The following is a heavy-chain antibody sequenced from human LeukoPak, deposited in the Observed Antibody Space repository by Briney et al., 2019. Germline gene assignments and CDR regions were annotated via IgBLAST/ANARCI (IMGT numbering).Heavy chain of an antibody. Sequence: PSGTLSLTCAVSGGSIISSDYYWGWIRQPPGKGLEWIASIYYSGSTYYNPPLKSRVTISVDTSKNQFSLKLSSVTAADTAVYYCARTTYYYDRAEYWGQGTLVTVSS. J-gene: IGHJ4*02. CDR2: IYYSGST. CDR1: GGSIISSDYY. V-gene: IGHV4-39*01. CDR3: ARTTYYYDRAEY. D-gene: IGHD3-22*01.